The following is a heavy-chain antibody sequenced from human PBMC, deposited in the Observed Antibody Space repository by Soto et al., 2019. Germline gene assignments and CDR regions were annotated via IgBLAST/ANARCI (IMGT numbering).Heavy chain of an antibody. CDR2: ISYDESDK. CDR3: ARRSAGGNFLDL. Sequence: QVQLVESGGGVVQPGRSLRLSCAASGFTFSAYTMHWVRQAPGKGLEWVSLISYDESDKFYADSVKGRFTISRDISKNTLYLQMTSLRSEDTAVYYCARRSAGGNFLDLWGQGTLVTVSS. V-gene: IGHV3-30-3*01. CDR1: GFTFSAYT. J-gene: IGHJ5*02. D-gene: IGHD2-21*02.